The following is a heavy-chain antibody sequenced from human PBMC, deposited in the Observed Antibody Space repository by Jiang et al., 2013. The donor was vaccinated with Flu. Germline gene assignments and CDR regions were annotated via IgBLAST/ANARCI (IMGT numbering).Heavy chain of an antibody. V-gene: IGHV4-59*11. CDR3: ARAAVVVTVLPAHWFDS. D-gene: IGHD2-21*02. CDR1: SGSISGHY. J-gene: IGHJ5*01. CDR2: IYHSGAT. Sequence: GLLKPSETLSLTCNVSSGSISGHYWSWIRQPPGKGLEWIGYIYHSGATSYNPSLKSRVTISLDTSKNQFSLKLTSVTPADTAVYYCARAAVVVTVLPAHWFDSWGPGNLVTVSS.